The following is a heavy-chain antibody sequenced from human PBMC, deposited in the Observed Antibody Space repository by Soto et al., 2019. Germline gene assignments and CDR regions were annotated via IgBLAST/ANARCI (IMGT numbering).Heavy chain of an antibody. CDR2: ISGSGGST. D-gene: IGHD3-10*01. J-gene: IGHJ3*02. CDR1: GFTFSSYA. CDR3: AKVRGNTMVRGVIRPPDAFDI. Sequence: GGSLRLSCAASGFTFSSYAMSWVRQAPGKGLEWVSAISGSGGSTYYADSVKGRFTISRDNSKNTLYLQMNSLRAEDTAVYYCAKVRGNTMVRGVIRPPDAFDIWGQGTMVTVSS. V-gene: IGHV3-23*01.